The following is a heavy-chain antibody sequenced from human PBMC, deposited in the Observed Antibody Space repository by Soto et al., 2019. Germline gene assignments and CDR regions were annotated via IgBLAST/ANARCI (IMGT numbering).Heavy chain of an antibody. V-gene: IGHV3-23*01. CDR1: GFDFINNA. CDR3: ANQNTAKRAVDL. CDR2: ISADITYT. Sequence: EAQLLESGGKLVQPGGSLRLSCAASGFDFINNAMAWVRQAPGKGLEWVSTISADITYTYYADAVRGRFTVSRDNAKNTVYLHMNSLRADDTAVYYCANQNTAKRAVDLWGQGTMVTVSS. J-gene: IGHJ3*01.